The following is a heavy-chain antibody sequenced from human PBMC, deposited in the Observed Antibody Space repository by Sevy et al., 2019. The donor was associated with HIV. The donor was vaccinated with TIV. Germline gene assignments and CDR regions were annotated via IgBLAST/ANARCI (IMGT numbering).Heavy chain of an antibody. V-gene: IGHV3-30*04. CDR3: ARDRYYCSSTSCYSYYYYYGMDV. Sequence: GGSLRLSCAASGFTFSSYAMHWVRQAPGKGLEWVAVISYDGSNKYYADSVKGRFTISRDNSKKTLYLQMNSLRAEDTAVYYCARDRYYCSSTSCYSYYYYYGMDVWGQGTTVTVSS. D-gene: IGHD2-2*01. CDR2: ISYDGSNK. J-gene: IGHJ6*02. CDR1: GFTFSSYA.